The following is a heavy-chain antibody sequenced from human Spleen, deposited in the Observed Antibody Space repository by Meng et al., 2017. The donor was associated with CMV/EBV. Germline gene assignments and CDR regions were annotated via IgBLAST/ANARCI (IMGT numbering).Heavy chain of an antibody. J-gene: IGHJ5*02. CDR3: ARARGSSSPCWFDP. CDR2: ISYDGSNK. V-gene: IGHV3-30*19. Sequence: GESLKISCAASGFNLNDYGMHWVRQAPGKGLEWVAVISYDGSNKYYADSVKGRFTISRDNSKNTLYLQMNSLRAEDTAVYYCARARGSSSPCWFDPWGQGTLVTVSS. CDR1: GFNLNDYG. D-gene: IGHD6-6*01.